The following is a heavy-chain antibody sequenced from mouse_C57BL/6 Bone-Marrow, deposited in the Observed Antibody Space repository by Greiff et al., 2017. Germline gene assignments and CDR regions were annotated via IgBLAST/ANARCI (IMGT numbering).Heavy chain of an antibody. J-gene: IGHJ4*01. CDR3: ARHRAMDY. CDR2: ISNGGGST. CDR1: GFTFSDYY. Sequence: EVQGVESGGGLVQPGGSLKLSCAASGFTFSDYYMYWFRQTPEKRLEWVAYISNGGGSTYYPDTVKGRFTISRDNAKNTLYLQMSRLKSEDTAMYYCARHRAMDYWGQGTSVTVSS. V-gene: IGHV5-12*01.